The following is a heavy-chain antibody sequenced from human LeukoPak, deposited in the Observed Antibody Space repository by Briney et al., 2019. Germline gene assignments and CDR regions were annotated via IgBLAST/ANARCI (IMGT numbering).Heavy chain of an antibody. CDR2: ISGSGGST. CDR3: AKLRNYPYFDY. CDR1: GFTFSIYA. V-gene: IGHV3-23*01. J-gene: IGHJ4*02. Sequence: PGGSLRPSCAASGFTFSIYAISWVRQAPGKGLEWVSAISGSGGSTYYADSVKGRFTISRDNSKNTLYLQMNSLRAEDTDVYYCAKLRNYPYFDYWGQGTLVTVSS. D-gene: IGHD5-24*01.